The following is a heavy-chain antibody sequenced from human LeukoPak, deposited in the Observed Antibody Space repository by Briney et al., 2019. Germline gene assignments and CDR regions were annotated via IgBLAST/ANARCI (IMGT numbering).Heavy chain of an antibody. D-gene: IGHD3-22*01. V-gene: IGHV3-23*01. Sequence: GGSLRLSCAASGFTFSSYAMSWVRQAPGKGLEWVSAISGSGGSTYYADSVKGRFTISRDNSKNTLYPQMNSLRAEDTAVYYCAKDNRYYYDSSGYHHYWGQGTLVTVSS. CDR2: ISGSGGST. CDR3: AKDNRYYYDSSGYHHY. J-gene: IGHJ4*02. CDR1: GFTFSSYA.